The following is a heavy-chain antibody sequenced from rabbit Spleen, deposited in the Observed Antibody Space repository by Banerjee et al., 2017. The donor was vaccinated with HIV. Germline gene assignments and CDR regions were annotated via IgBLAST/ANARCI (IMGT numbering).Heavy chain of an antibody. CDR3: ARSTYGYADYGDLYYAAMDL. Sequence: EESGGDLVKPGASLTLTCTASGFSFSSSDYMCWVRQAPGKGPEWIACIYNGDGSTYYASWAKGRFTISKTSSTTVTLQMTSLTAADTATYFCARSTYGYADYGDLYYAAMDLWGPGTLVTVS. CDR1: GFSFSSSDY. V-gene: IGHV1S40*01. D-gene: IGHD6-1*01. J-gene: IGHJ6*01. CDR2: IYNGDGST.